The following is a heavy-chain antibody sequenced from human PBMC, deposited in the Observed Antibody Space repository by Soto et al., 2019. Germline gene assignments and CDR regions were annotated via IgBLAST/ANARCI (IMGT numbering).Heavy chain of an antibody. CDR3: ASLHYPIAAAGISYYYYGMDV. D-gene: IGHD6-13*01. J-gene: IGHJ6*02. V-gene: IGHV3-30-3*01. Sequence: HPGGSLRLSCAASGFTFSSYAMHWVRQAPGKGLEWVAVISYDGSNKYYADSVKGRFTISRDNSKNTLYLQMNSLRAEDTAVYYCASLHYPIAAAGISYYYYGMDVWGQGTTVTVSS. CDR2: ISYDGSNK. CDR1: GFTFSSYA.